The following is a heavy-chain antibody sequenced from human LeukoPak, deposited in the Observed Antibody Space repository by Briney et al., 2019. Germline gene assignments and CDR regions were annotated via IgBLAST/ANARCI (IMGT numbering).Heavy chain of an antibody. CDR3: AERAYSSSWYETFDY. J-gene: IGHJ4*02. Sequence: PGGSLRLSCAASGFTFSSYAMSWVRQAPGKGLEWVSAISGSGGSTYYADSVKGRFTISRDNSKNTLYLQMNSLRAEDTAVYYCAERAYSSSWYETFDYWGQGTLVTVSS. D-gene: IGHD6-13*01. CDR1: GFTFSSYA. V-gene: IGHV3-23*01. CDR2: ISGSGGST.